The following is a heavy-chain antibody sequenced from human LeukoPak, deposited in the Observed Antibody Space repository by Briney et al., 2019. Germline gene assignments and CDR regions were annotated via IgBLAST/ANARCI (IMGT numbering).Heavy chain of an antibody. CDR1: GFTFSSYW. V-gene: IGHV3-74*01. J-gene: IGHJ4*02. Sequence: GGSLRLSCAASGFTFSSYWMHWVRQAPGKGLVWVSRITSDESNTRYADSVKGRFTISRDNAKNTLYLQMNSLRVEDTAVYYCGREADCGAGCYSMDYWGQGTLVTVSS. D-gene: IGHD2-21*02. CDR2: ITSDESNT. CDR3: GREADCGAGCYSMDY.